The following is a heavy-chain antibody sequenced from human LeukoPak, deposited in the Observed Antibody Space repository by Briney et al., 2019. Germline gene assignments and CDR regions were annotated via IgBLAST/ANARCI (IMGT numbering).Heavy chain of an antibody. CDR1: GFTVSSNY. J-gene: IGHJ4*02. CDR2: IYSGGST. V-gene: IGHV3-53*01. Sequence: GGSLRLSCAASGFTVSSNYMSWVRQAPGKGLEWVSVIYSGGSTYYADSVKGRFTISRDNSKNTLYLQMNSLRAEDTAVYYCARVPIAAAGMGGYFDYWGQGTLVTVSS. D-gene: IGHD6-13*01. CDR3: ARVPIAAAGMGGYFDY.